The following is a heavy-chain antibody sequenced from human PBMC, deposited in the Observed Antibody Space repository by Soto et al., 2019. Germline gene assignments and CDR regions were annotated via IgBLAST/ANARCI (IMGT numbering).Heavy chain of an antibody. Sequence: QLQLQESGSGRVKPSQTLSLTCAVSGGSISSGGYSWSWIRQPPGKGLEWIGYIYHSGSTYYNSSLTRRVTISVERPTNQFSLKLSSVTAADTAVYYCASVPGPWGQGTLVTVSS. V-gene: IGHV4-30-2*01. CDR3: ASVPGP. CDR2: IYHSGST. D-gene: IGHD2-2*01. J-gene: IGHJ5*02. CDR1: GGSISSGGYS.